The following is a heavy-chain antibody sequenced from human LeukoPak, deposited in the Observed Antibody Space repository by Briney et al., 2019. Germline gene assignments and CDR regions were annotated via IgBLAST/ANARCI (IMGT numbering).Heavy chain of an antibody. J-gene: IGHJ4*02. CDR1: GFTFSNYA. Sequence: GGSLRLSCAATGFTFSNYAIHWGRQAPGKGLEWVAFISDDGSRQHYADSVKGRFTISRDNSKNTLNLQMNSLRAEDTAVYYCVKDRTGTYTLDYWGQRTLVTVSS. CDR2: ISDDGSRQ. D-gene: IGHD3-10*01. V-gene: IGHV3-30-3*01. CDR3: VKDRTGTYTLDY.